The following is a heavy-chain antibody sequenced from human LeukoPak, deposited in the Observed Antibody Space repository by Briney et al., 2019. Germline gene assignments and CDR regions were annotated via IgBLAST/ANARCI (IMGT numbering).Heavy chain of an antibody. CDR2: ISWDGGST. J-gene: IGHJ4*02. V-gene: IGHV3-43*01. D-gene: IGHD2-15*01. Sequence: GGSLRLSCAASGFTFDDYTMHWVRQAPGKGLEWVSLISWDGGSTYYADSVKGRFTISRDNSKNSLYLQMNSLRTEDTALYYCAKSGAPVVVGGYFDYWGQGTLVTVSS. CDR1: GFTFDDYT. CDR3: AKSGAPVVVGGYFDY.